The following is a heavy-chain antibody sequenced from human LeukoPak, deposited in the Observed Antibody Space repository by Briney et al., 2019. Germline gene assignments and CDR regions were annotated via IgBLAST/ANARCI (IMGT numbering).Heavy chain of an antibody. D-gene: IGHD6-13*01. Sequence: SGPTLVNPTQTLTLTCTFSGFSLSTSGVGVGWIRQPPGKALEWLILIYWDDDKRYSPSLKSRLTITKDSSKNQVVLTMTNMDPVDTATYYCVHMYISTWSFDSFDIWGQGTMVTVSS. J-gene: IGHJ3*02. CDR1: GFSLSTSGVG. CDR3: VHMYISTWSFDSFDI. CDR2: IYWDDDK. V-gene: IGHV2-5*02.